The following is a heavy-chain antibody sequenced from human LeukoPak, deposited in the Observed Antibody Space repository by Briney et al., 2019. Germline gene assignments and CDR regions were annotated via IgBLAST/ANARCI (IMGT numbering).Heavy chain of an antibody. CDR1: GFTFSSYA. J-gene: IGHJ4*02. CDR2: ISGSGGST. D-gene: IGHD3-22*01. Sequence: PGGSLRLSCAASGFTFSSYAMSWVRQAPGKGLEWVSAISGSGGSTYYADSVKGRFTISRDNSKNTLYLQMNSLRAEDTAVYYCAKNYYDSSGYGLSDYFDYWGQGTLVTVSS. CDR3: AKNYYDSSGYGLSDYFDY. V-gene: IGHV3-23*01.